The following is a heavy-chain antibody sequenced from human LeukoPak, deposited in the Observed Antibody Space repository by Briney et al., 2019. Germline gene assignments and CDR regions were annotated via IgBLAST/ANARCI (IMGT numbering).Heavy chain of an antibody. CDR2: IYYSGST. Sequence: PSETLSLTCAVYGGSFSGYYWSWIRQPPGKGLEWIGSIYYSGSTYYNPSLKSRVTISVDTSKNQFSLKLSSVTAADTAVYYCARDIGEYYGSGSYYKFDYWGQGTLVTVSS. D-gene: IGHD3-10*01. V-gene: IGHV4-34*01. CDR1: GGSFSGYY. J-gene: IGHJ4*02. CDR3: ARDIGEYYGSGSYYKFDY.